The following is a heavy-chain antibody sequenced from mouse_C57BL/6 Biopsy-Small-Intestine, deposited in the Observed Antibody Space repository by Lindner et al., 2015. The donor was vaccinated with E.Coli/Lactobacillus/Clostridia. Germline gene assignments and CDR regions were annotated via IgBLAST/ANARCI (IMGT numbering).Heavy chain of an antibody. J-gene: IGHJ2*01. CDR1: GYAFSSYW. V-gene: IGHV1-80*01. CDR3: ARGRGGLHGVYYFDY. CDR2: IYPGDGDT. D-gene: IGHD3-1*01. Sequence: VQLQESGAELVKPGASVKISCKASGYAFSSYWMNWVKQRPGKGLEWIGQIYPGDGDTNYNGKFKGKATLTADKSSSTAYMQLSSLTSEDSAVYFCARGRGGLHGVYYFDYWGPRHHSHSLL.